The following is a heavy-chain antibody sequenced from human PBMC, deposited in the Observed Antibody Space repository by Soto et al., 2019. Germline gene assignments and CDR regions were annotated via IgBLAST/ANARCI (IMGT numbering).Heavy chain of an antibody. CDR1: GDSISSNSHY. CDR2: IYYSGST. V-gene: IGHV4-39*01. Sequence: PSETLSLTCTVSGDSISSNSHYWGWIRQPPGKGLEWIGSIYYSGSTYYNPSLKSRVTISVDTSKNQFSLKLSSVTAADTAVYYCARRYPMTSYDYWGQGTLVTVSS. CDR3: ARRYPMTSYDY. D-gene: IGHD4-17*01. J-gene: IGHJ4*02.